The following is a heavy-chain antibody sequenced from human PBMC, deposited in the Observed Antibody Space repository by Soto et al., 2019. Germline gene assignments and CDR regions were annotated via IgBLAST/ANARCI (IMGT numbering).Heavy chain of an antibody. V-gene: IGHV1-24*01. CDR3: GTDLYSSSWYAWWFDP. CDR2: FDPEDGET. CDR1: GYTLTELS. D-gene: IGHD6-13*01. J-gene: IGHJ5*01. Sequence: ASVKVSCKVSGYTLTELSMHWVRQAPGKGLEWMGGFDPEDGETIYAQKFQGRVTMTEDTSTDTAYMELSSVRSEDTAVYYCGTDLYSSSWYAWWFDPWGQGTMVTVSS.